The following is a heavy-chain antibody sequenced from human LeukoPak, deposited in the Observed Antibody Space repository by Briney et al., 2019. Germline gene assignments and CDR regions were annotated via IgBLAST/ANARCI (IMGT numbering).Heavy chain of an antibody. CDR3: AKDTGGNGAYFYAMDV. CDR2: INWSSDTK. D-gene: IGHD4-23*01. CDR1: GFAFHNYA. J-gene: IGHJ6*02. Sequence: GGSLRLSCVGSGFAFHNYAMHWVRRPPGKGLEWVSAINWSSDTKAYADSVKGRFTISRDRARNSLYLQMDSLRPEDTALYYCAKDTGGNGAYFYAMDVWGQGTSVTVSS. V-gene: IGHV3-9*01.